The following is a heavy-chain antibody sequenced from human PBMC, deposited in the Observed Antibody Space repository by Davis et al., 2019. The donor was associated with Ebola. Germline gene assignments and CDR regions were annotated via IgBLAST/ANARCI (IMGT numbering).Heavy chain of an antibody. CDR3: TLVDDLYYGMDV. CDR1: GYTFTGYY. J-gene: IGHJ6*02. Sequence: SVKVSCKASGYTFTGYYMHWVRQAPGQGLEWMGGIIPIFGTANYAQKFQGRVTITADESTSTAYMELSSLRSEDTAVYYCTLVDDLYYGMDVWGQGTTVTVSS. D-gene: IGHD1-26*01. CDR2: IIPIFGTA. V-gene: IGHV1-69*13.